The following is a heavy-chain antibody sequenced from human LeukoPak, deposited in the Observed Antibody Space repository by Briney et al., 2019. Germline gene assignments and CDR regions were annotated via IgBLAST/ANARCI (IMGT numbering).Heavy chain of an antibody. CDR2: ISAYNGNT. CDR1: GYTFISYG. V-gene: IGHV1-18*01. J-gene: IGHJ4*02. CDR3: PREENLQAAAGIQFDY. Sequence: ASVKVSCKASGYTFISYGISWVRQAPGQGLEWMGWISAYNGNTNYAQKLQGRVTMTTDTSTSTAYMELRSLRSDDTAVYYCPREENLQAAAGIQFDYWGQGTLVTVSS. D-gene: IGHD6-13*01.